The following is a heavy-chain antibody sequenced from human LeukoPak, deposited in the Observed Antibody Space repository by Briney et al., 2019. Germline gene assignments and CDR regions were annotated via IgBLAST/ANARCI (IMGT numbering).Heavy chain of an antibody. V-gene: IGHV1-8*03. CDR1: GYTFTSYD. CDR2: MNPITGNT. CDR3: ARVIVVVPATKVWFDP. Sequence: ASVKDSCKASGYTFTSYDINWVRQATGQGLEWMGWMNPITGNTGYAQKFQGRVTITRNTSISTAYMELSSLRSEDTAVYYCARVIVVVPATKVWFDPWGQGTLVTVSS. D-gene: IGHD2-2*01. J-gene: IGHJ5*02.